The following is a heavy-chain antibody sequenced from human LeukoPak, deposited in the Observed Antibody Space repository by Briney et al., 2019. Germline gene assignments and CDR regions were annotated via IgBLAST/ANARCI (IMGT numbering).Heavy chain of an antibody. V-gene: IGHV4-39*01. CDR1: GGSISSYY. D-gene: IGHD1-26*01. CDR3: VRRTSGSYSDY. J-gene: IGHJ4*02. CDR2: ISYSGSTT. Sequence: SKTLSLTCTVSGGSISSYYWGWIRQPPGKGLEWIATISYSGSTTSYNPSLKSRVTISVDTSKNQFSLKLNSVTAADTAVYYCVRRTSGSYSDYWGQGTLVTVSS.